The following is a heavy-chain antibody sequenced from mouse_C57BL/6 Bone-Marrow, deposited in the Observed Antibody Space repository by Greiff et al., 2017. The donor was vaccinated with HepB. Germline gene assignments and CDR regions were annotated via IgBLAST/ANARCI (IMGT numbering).Heavy chain of an antibody. V-gene: IGHV5-6*02. J-gene: IGHJ1*03. D-gene: IGHD2-1*01. CDR2: ISSGGSYT. Sequence: EVMLVESGGDLVKPGGSLKLSCAASGFTFSSYGMSWVRQTPDKRLEWVATISSGGSYTYYPDSVKGRFTISRDNAKNTLYLQMSSLKSEDTAMYYCARHLLSDVWGTGTTVTVSS. CDR1: GFTFSSYG. CDR3: ARHLLSDV.